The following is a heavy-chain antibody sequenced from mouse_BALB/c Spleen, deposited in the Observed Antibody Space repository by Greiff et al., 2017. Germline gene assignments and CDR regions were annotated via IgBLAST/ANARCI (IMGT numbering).Heavy chain of an antibody. CDR1: GFNIKDPY. J-gene: IGHJ1*01. V-gene: IGHV14-3*02. Sequence: VQLKESGAELVKPGASVKLSCTASGFNIKDPYMHWVKQRPEQGLEWIGRIDPANGNTKYDPKFQGKATITADTSSNTAYLQLSSLTSEDTAVYYCARSDYGYGDWYFDGWGAGTTVTVSS. D-gene: IGHD2-2*01. CDR3: ARSDYGYGDWYFDG. CDR2: IDPANGNT.